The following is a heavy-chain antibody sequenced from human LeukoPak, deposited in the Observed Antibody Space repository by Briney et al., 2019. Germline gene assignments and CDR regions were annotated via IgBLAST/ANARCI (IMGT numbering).Heavy chain of an antibody. V-gene: IGHV4-4*07. CDR2: IYTSGST. J-gene: IGHJ4*02. Sequence: SETLSLTCTVSGGSISSHYWSWIRQPAGKGLEWIGRIYTSGSTNYNPSLKSRVTMSVDTSKNQFSLQLNSVTPEDTAVYYCARDPGWLDFDYWGQGTLVTVSS. D-gene: IGHD6-19*01. CDR1: GGSISSHY. CDR3: ARDPGWLDFDY.